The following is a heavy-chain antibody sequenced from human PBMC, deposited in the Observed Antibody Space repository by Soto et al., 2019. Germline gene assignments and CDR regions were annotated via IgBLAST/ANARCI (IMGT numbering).Heavy chain of an antibody. CDR2: IIPIFGTA. CDR3: ARDLDVATNPNDAFDI. V-gene: IGHV1-69*13. D-gene: IGHD5-12*01. J-gene: IGHJ3*02. CDR1: GGTFSSYA. Sequence: ASVKVSCKASGGTFSSYAISWVRQAPGQGLEWMGGIIPIFGTANYAQKFQGRVTITADESTSTAYMELSSLRSEDTAVYYCARDLDVATNPNDAFDIWGQGTMVTVPS.